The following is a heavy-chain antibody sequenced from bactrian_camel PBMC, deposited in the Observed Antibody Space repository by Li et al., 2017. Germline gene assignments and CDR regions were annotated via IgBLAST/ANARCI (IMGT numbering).Heavy chain of an antibody. CDR3: AAATIGGFFSY. Sequence: VQLVESGGGSVQAGETLKLSCSASGFTFAERQMCWYRQAPGNRREGVASIYTGTGSTWCIESVKGRFTISRDNAKNTVTLQVDSLTSEDTAMYYCAAATIGGFFSYWGQGTQVTVS. CDR1: GFTFAERQ. D-gene: IGHD2*01. J-gene: IGHJ6*01. CDR2: IYTGTGST. V-gene: IGHV3S63*01.